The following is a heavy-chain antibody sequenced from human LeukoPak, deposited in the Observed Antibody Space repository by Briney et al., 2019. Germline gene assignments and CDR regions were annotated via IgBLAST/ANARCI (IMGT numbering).Heavy chain of an antibody. CDR1: GGSISSYY. D-gene: IGHD3-10*01. J-gene: IGHJ5*02. CDR2: IYYSGST. V-gene: IGHV4-59*01. Sequence: KPSETLSLTCTVSGGSISSYYWSWIRQPPGKGLEWIGYIYYSGSTNYNPSLKSRVTISVDTSRKHSSLRLSSVTAADTAVYYCARDRPYYYGSGSPRNWFDPWGQGTLVTVSS. CDR3: ARDRPYYYGSGSPRNWFDP.